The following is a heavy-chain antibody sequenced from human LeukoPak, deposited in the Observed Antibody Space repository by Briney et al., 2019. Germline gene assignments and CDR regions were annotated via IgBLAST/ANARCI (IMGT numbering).Heavy chain of an antibody. D-gene: IGHD6-19*01. J-gene: IGHJ3*02. CDR2: IRSKANSYAT. Sequence: GRSLRLSCAASGFTFSTYPIHWVRQASGKGLEWVGRIRSKANSYATAYAASVKGRFTISSDDSKKMAYLQMNNLKTEDTAMYYCTRANGWDAFDIWGQGTMVTVSS. CDR1: GFTFSTYP. V-gene: IGHV3-73*01. CDR3: TRANGWDAFDI.